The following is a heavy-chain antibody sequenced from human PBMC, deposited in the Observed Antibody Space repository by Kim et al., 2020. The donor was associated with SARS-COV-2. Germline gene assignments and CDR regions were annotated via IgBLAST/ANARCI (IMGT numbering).Heavy chain of an antibody. Sequence: KFQGRVTITRDTSASIAYMELSSLRSEDTAVYYCARDPTLSSSWYMIDPWGQGTLVTVSS. J-gene: IGHJ5*02. V-gene: IGHV1-3*01. CDR3: ARDPTLSSSWYMIDP. D-gene: IGHD6-13*01.